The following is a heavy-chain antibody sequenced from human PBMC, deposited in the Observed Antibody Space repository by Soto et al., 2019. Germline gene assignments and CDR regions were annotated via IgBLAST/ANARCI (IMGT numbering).Heavy chain of an antibody. J-gene: IGHJ4*02. CDR1: GFSFSSYS. Sequence: GGSLRLSCAASGFSFSSYSMSWVRQAPGKGLEWVANINQDGSEKYYVDSVKGRFIISRDNAENSLYLQMSSLIAEDTAVYYRTSLMVRGVMWLDYWGQGALVTVSS. CDR2: INQDGSEK. CDR3: TSLMVRGVMWLDY. V-gene: IGHV3-7*05. D-gene: IGHD3-10*01.